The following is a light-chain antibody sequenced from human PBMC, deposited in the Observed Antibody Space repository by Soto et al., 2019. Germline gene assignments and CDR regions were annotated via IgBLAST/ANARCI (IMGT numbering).Light chain of an antibody. V-gene: IGLV7-43*01. CDR1: TGAVTSGYY. CDR2: STS. Sequence: QTVVTQEPSLTVSPGGTVTLTCASSTGAVTSGYYPNWFQQKTGQAPRALIYSTSNTPSCSPARFSVSLLGGKAVLTLSGVQPEDEVEYYLLLYFGGVLVFVGGPKLTVL. J-gene: IGLJ3*02. CDR3: LLYFGGVLV.